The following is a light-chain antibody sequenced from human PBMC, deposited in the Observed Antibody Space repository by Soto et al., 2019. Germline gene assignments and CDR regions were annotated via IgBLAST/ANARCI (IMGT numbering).Light chain of an antibody. Sequence: VLTQPRSVSGFPGQSVTISCTGTSSDVGGYSYVSWFQQHPGKAPKLMINDVSKRPSGVPDRFSGSKTGNTASLTISGLQAEDEADYYCCSYAGSYTLYVFGTGTKVTVL. J-gene: IGLJ1*01. V-gene: IGLV2-11*01. CDR2: DVS. CDR3: CSYAGSYTLYV. CDR1: SSDVGGYSY.